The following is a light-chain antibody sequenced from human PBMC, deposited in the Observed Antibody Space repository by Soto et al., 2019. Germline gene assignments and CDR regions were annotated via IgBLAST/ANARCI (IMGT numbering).Light chain of an antibody. Sequence: DVQMTQSPSSLSAFVGDRVTITCRASQGIAPYLAWFQQKPGKVPKLLIYATSTLQSGVPSRFXXXXXXXXXXXXXXXLQPEDVGTYYCQKYNSAPLTFGGGTKVEIK. CDR1: QGIAPY. CDR2: ATS. J-gene: IGKJ4*01. V-gene: IGKV1-27*01. CDR3: QKYNSAPLT.